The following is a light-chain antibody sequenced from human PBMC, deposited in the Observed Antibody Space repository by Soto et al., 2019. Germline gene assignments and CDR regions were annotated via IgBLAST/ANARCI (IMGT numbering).Light chain of an antibody. Sequence: EIVLTQSPATLSFSRWERATLSCMASQTVGSNYLACCQQRPGQAPRLLIYGASTRAAGIPDRFSGSGPGKHFTLTITTLEPEHAAVSFCQPYTCPPTTLGQGTRLE. CDR3: QPYTCPPTT. V-gene: IGKV3-20*01. CDR2: GAS. CDR1: QTVGSNY. J-gene: IGKJ5*01.